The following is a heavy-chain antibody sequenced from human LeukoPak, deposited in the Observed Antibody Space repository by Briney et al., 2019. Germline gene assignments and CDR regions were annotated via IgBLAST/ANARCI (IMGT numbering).Heavy chain of an antibody. V-gene: IGHV3-7*01. CDR2: IKQDGSEK. J-gene: IGHJ6*03. CDR3: ARDFRDTSLITYPYFMDV. CDR1: GLTFNKYW. D-gene: IGHD3-16*01. Sequence: GGSLRLSCEASGLTFNKYWMTWVRQAPGKGLEWVANIKQDGSEKNYVDSVKGRFTIFRDNAKNSVYLQMNSLRAEDTAVYYCARDFRDTSLITYPYFMDVWGKGTTVTISS.